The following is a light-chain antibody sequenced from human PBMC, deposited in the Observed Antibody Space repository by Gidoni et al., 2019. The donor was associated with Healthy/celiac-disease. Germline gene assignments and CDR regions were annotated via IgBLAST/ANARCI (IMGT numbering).Light chain of an antibody. CDR3: QSADSSGTYVV. CDR1: ALPKQY. J-gene: IGLJ2*01. V-gene: IGLV3-25*03. CDR2: KDS. Sequence: SYDLTQPPSVSVSPGQTARITCSGDALPKQYAYWYQQKPGQAPVLVIYKDSERPSGIPERFSGSSSGTTVTLTISGVQAEDEADYYCQSADSSGTYVVFGGGTKLTV.